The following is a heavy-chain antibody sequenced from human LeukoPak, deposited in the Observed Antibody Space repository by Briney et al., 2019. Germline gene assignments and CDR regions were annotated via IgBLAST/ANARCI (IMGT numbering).Heavy chain of an antibody. Sequence: ASVKVSCKVSGGTFSSYAISWVRQAPGQGLEWMGGIIPIFGTANYAQKFQGRVTITADESTSTAYMELSSLRSEDTAVYYCATLSYSYGHHGSYWGQGTLVTVSS. CDR2: IIPIFGTA. J-gene: IGHJ4*02. CDR1: GGTFSSYA. V-gene: IGHV1-69*13. CDR3: ATLSYSYGHHGSY. D-gene: IGHD5-18*01.